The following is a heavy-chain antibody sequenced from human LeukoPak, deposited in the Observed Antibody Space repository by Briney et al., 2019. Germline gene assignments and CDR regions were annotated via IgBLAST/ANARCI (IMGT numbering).Heavy chain of an antibody. CDR2: ISWNGGSI. Sequence: GRSLRLSCAASGFTFDDYAMHWVRQAPGKGLEWVSGISWNGGSIGYADSVKGRFTISRDNAKNSPYLQMNSLRAEDTALYYCAKDCWSGVGVHCGMDVWGQGTTVTVSS. V-gene: IGHV3-9*01. CDR1: GFTFDDYA. J-gene: IGHJ6*02. CDR3: AKDCWSGVGVHCGMDV. D-gene: IGHD1-26*01.